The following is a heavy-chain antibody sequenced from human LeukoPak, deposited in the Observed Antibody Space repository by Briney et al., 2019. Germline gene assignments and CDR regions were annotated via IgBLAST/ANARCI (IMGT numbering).Heavy chain of an antibody. Sequence: GGSLRLSCAASGFIFSSSWMHWVRQAPGEGLAWVSRINSDGSSTVYADSVKGRFTISRDNAKNTLYLQMNSLRAEDTAVYYCVKSSGWPNYWGQGTLVTVSS. CDR1: GFIFSSSW. J-gene: IGHJ4*02. CDR3: VKSSGWPNY. CDR2: INSDGSST. D-gene: IGHD6-19*01. V-gene: IGHV3-74*01.